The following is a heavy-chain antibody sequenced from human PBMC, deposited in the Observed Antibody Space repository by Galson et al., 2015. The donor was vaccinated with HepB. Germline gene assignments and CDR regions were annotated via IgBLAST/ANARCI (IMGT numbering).Heavy chain of an antibody. V-gene: IGHV4-39*02. CDR3: ARDMELYDFWSGYPKFYYYMDV. CDR1: GGSISSSSYY. Sequence: SETLSLTCTVSGGSISSSSYYWGWIRQPPGKGLEWIGSIYYSGSTYYNPSLKSRVTISVDTSKNQFSLKLSSVTAADTAVYYCARDMELYDFWSGYPKFYYYMDVWGKGTTVTVSS. D-gene: IGHD3-3*01. J-gene: IGHJ6*03. CDR2: IYYSGST.